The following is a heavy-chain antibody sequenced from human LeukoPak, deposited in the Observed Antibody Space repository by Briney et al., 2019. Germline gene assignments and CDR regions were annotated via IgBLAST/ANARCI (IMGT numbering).Heavy chain of an antibody. J-gene: IGHJ4*02. CDR1: GYTFTSYD. Sequence: ASVKVSCKASGYTFTSYDINWVRQATGQGLEWMGWMNPNSGNTGYAQKLQGRVTMTTDTSTSTAYMELRSLRSDDTAVYYCARDYDSGIFDYWGQGTLVTVSS. CDR2: MNPNSGNT. V-gene: IGHV1-8*01. CDR3: ARDYDSGIFDY. D-gene: IGHD3-10*01.